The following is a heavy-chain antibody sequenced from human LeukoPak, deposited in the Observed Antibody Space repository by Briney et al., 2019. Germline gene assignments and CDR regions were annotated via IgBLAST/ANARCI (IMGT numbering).Heavy chain of an antibody. V-gene: IGHV3-7*01. Sequence: GGSLRLSCAASGFTFSTYWVTWVRQAPGKGVEWVANIKRDGSQTYYLDSVKGRFTISRDNAKNFLSLHLVSLRADDTGVYYCARAYRGGRDYHLDSWGQGTLVPVSS. J-gene: IGHJ5*01. CDR1: GFTFSTYW. D-gene: IGHD4/OR15-4a*01. CDR2: IKRDGSQT. CDR3: ARAYRGGRDYHLDS.